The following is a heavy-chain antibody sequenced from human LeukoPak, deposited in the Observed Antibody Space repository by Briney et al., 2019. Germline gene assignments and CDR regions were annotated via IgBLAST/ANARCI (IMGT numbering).Heavy chain of an antibody. Sequence: SETLSLTCTVSGGSISSYYWSWIRQPAGKGLEWNGRIYTSGSTNYNPSLKSRVTMSVDTSKNQFSLKLSSVTAADTAVYYCARDLRVSSWFDPWGQGTLVTVSS. CDR2: IYTSGST. V-gene: IGHV4-4*07. D-gene: IGHD2-2*01. CDR3: ARDLRVSSWFDP. J-gene: IGHJ5*02. CDR1: GGSISSYY.